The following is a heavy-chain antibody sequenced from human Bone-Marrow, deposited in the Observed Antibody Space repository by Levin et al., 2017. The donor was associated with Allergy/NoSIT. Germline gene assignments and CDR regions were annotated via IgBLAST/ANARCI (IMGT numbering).Heavy chain of an antibody. CDR1: GFDFKYFA. CDR3: ARDRKSKGEYYYHGMDV. CDR2: ISYDGSNE. Sequence: GGSLRLSCTASGFDFKYFAMHWVRQAPGKGLDWVSVISYDGSNEYFSDSVKGRFTISRDNSNNTVFLQMNSLRPEDTAVYYCARDRKSKGEYYYHGMDVWGQGTTVTVSS. V-gene: IGHV3-30*04. D-gene: IGHD2/OR15-2a*01. J-gene: IGHJ6*02.